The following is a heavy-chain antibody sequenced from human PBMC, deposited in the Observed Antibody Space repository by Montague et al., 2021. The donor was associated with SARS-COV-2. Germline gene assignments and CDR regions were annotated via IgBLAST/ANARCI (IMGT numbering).Heavy chain of an antibody. CDR2: VNHSART. J-gene: IGHJ5*02. V-gene: IGHV4-34*01. D-gene: IGHD3-9*01. CDR1: GGSFSSYS. Sequence: SETLSLTCTVSGGSFSSYSCSCLCHLPGKPLEWIAAVNHSARTNYNTSIKPRPTISVGTSKNQCSLKLSSVTASATAVYYCARERYSFSLTRGSTCFDPWGQGTRVSVS. CDR3: ARERYSFSLTRGSTCFDP.